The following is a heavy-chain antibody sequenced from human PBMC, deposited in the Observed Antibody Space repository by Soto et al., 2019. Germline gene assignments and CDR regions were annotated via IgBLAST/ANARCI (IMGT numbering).Heavy chain of an antibody. CDR2: ISAYDGKT. V-gene: IGHV1-18*01. J-gene: IGHJ5*02. CDR1: GYTFNTYG. D-gene: IGHD3-3*01. Sequence: QVQLLQSGAEVKKPGASVKVSCKTSGYTFNTYGINWVRQAPGQGLELMGWISAYDGKTTYAEKFQGRVTMTTDTSTSTAYMELRSLRSDDTDVYYCARDPNEFWTSYWFDPWGQGTPVTVSS. CDR3: ARDPNEFWTSYWFDP.